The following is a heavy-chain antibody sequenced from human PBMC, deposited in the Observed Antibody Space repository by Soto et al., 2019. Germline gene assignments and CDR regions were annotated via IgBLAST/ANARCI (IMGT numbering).Heavy chain of an antibody. Sequence: GGSTRLSCAASGYAFNSYGMHWVRQEPGKGLEWVAVISYDGSTEYYADSVKGRFTISRDNSKNTLYLQMNSLRAEDTAVYYCAKARYSGTYPYYFDSWGQGTLVTVSS. CDR1: GYAFNSYG. V-gene: IGHV3-30*18. CDR2: ISYDGSTE. J-gene: IGHJ4*02. D-gene: IGHD1-26*01. CDR3: AKARYSGTYPYYFDS.